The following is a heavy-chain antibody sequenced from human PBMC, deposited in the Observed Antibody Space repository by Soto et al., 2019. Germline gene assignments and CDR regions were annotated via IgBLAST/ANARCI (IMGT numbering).Heavy chain of an antibody. J-gene: IGHJ4*02. D-gene: IGHD2-2*01. CDR1: GFTFSDYY. Sequence: GGSLRLSCAASGFTFSDYYMSWIRQAPGKGLEWVSYISSSSSYTNYADSVKGRFTISRDNAKNSLYLQMNSLRAEDTAVYYCARAKDIVVVPAASDYWGQGTLVTVSS. V-gene: IGHV3-11*06. CDR2: ISSSSSYT. CDR3: ARAKDIVVVPAASDY.